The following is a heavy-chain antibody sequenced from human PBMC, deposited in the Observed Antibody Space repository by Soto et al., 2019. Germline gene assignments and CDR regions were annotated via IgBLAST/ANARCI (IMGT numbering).Heavy chain of an antibody. CDR2: ISGSGGST. V-gene: IGHV3-23*01. J-gene: IGHJ6*03. CDR1: GFTFSSYA. CDR3: AKDRAVAGTGYYYYYMDV. D-gene: IGHD6-19*01. Sequence: GGSLRLSCAASGFTFSSYAMSWVRQAPGKGLEWVSAISGSGGSTYYAYSVKGRFTISRDNSKNTLYLQMNSLRAEDTAVYYCAKDRAVAGTGYYYYYMDVWGKGTTVTVSS.